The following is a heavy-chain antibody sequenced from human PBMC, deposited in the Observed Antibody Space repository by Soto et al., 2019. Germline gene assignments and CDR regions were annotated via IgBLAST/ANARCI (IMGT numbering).Heavy chain of an antibody. D-gene: IGHD4-17*01. CDR2: MNPNSGNT. V-gene: IGHV1-8*01. J-gene: IGHJ6*03. Sequence: ASVKVSCKASGYTFTSYDINWVRQATGQGLEWMGWMNPNSGNTGYAQKFQGRVSMTRNTSISTAYMELSGLRSEDTAVYYCARWKDDYGEYYMDVWGKGTTVTVSS. CDR3: ARWKDDYGEYYMDV. CDR1: GYTFTSYD.